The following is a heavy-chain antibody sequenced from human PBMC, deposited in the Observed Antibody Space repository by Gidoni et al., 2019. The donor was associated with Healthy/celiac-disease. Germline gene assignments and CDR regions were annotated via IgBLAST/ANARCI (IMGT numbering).Heavy chain of an antibody. CDR3: AREGDYSSSPIGNYFDY. CDR2: IIPIFGTA. Sequence: QVQLVQSGAEVKKPGSSVKVSCKASGGTFSSYAISWVRQAPGQGLEWMGGIIPIFGTANYAQKFQGRVTITADESTSTAYMELSSLRSEDTAVYYCAREGDYSSSPIGNYFDYWGQGTLVTVSS. D-gene: IGHD6-6*01. V-gene: IGHV1-69*01. J-gene: IGHJ4*02. CDR1: GGTFSSYA.